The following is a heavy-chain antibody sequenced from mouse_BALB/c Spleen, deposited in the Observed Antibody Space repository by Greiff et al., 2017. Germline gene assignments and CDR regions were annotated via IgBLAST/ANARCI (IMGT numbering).Heavy chain of an antibody. Sequence: EVQLVESGGGLVQPGGSMKLSCVASGFTFSNYWMNWVRQSPEKGLEWVAEIRLKSNNYATHYAESVKGRFTISRDDSKSSVYLQMNNLRAEDTGMYYCTRNGAGYYAMDYWGQGTSVTVSS. CDR2: IRLKSNNYAT. D-gene: IGHD1-2*01. CDR1: GFTFSNYW. J-gene: IGHJ4*01. CDR3: TRNGAGYYAMDY. V-gene: IGHV6-6*02.